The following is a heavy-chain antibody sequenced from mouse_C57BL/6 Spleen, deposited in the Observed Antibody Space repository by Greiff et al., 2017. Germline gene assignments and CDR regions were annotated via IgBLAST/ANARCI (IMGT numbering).Heavy chain of an antibody. CDR1: GYTFTDYY. V-gene: IGHV1-76*01. CDR2: IYPGSGNT. Sequence: VQLQQSGAELVRPGASVKLSCKASGYTFTDYYINWVKQRPGQGLEWIARIYPGSGNTYYNEKFKGKATLTAEKSSSTAYMQLSSLTSEDSAVYFCARGGQGFDYWGQGTTLTVSS. CDR3: ARGGQGFDY. J-gene: IGHJ2*01. D-gene: IGHD3-3*01.